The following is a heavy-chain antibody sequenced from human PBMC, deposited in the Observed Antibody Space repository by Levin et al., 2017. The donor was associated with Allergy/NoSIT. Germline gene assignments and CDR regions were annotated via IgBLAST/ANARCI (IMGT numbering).Heavy chain of an antibody. J-gene: IGHJ4*02. Sequence: SETLSLTCTVSGGSISSGGYYWSWIRQHPGKGLEWIGYIYYSGSTYYNPSLKSRVTISVDTSKNQFSLKLSSVTAADTAVYYCARVDGVVTAHVDYWGQGTLVTVSS. CDR3: ARVDGVVTAHVDY. V-gene: IGHV4-31*03. CDR1: GGSISSGGYY. CDR2: IYYSGST. D-gene: IGHD2-21*02.